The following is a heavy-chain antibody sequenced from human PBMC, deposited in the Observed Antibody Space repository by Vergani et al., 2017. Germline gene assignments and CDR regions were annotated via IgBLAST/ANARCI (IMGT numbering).Heavy chain of an antibody. CDR3: ARGSTGIADLGY. CDR2: IYTSGST. CDR1: GGSISSGSYY. D-gene: IGHD6-13*01. J-gene: IGHJ4*02. Sequence: QVQLQESGPGLVKPSQTLSLTCTVSGGSISSGSYYWSWIRQPAGKGLEWIGRIYTSGSTNYNPSLKSRVTISVDTSKNQFSLKLSSVTAADTAVYYCARGSTGIADLGYWGQGTLVTVSS. V-gene: IGHV4-61*02.